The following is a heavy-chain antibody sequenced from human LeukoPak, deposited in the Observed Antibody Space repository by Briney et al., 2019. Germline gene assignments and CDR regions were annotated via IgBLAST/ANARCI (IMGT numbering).Heavy chain of an antibody. J-gene: IGHJ4*02. D-gene: IGHD3-16*01. CDR2: IRNDGSII. CDR1: GFTFSSYG. V-gene: IGHV3-30*02. Sequence: GGSLRLSCAASGFTFSSYGMHWIRQAPGTGLEWVAFIRNDGSIIYNADSVKGRFTISRDNSKNTPYLQMNSLRTDDTAVYYCAKDTPLCYFDYWGQGTLVTVSS. CDR3: AKDTPLCYFDY.